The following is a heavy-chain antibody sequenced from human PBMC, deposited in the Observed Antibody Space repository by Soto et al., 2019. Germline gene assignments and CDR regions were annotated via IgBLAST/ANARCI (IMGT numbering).Heavy chain of an antibody. CDR3: AREGGRYSSGWYLQCEVFDY. CDR1: GFTFSSYA. D-gene: IGHD6-19*01. V-gene: IGHV3-30-3*01. J-gene: IGHJ4*02. Sequence: QVQLVESGGGVVQPGRSLRLSCAASGFTFSSYAMHWVRQAPGKGLEWVAVISYDGSNKYYADSVKGRFTISRDNSKNTLCLQMNSLRAEDTAVYYCAREGGRYSSGWYLQCEVFDYWGQGTLVTVSS. CDR2: ISYDGSNK.